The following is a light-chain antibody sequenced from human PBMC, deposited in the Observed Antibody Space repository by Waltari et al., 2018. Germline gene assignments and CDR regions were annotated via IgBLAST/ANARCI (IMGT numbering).Light chain of an antibody. CDR3: QQYYAAPWT. CDR1: QSVLYSSNNKSY. J-gene: IGKJ1*01. V-gene: IGKV4-1*01. Sequence: DIVMTQSPDSLAVSLGERATINCKSSQSVLYSSNNKSYLSWFQQKPGQPPKLLFDWASTRESGVPDRFSGSGSGTDFTLTISSLQAEDVAVYYCQQYYAAPWTFGQGTMVEIK. CDR2: WAS.